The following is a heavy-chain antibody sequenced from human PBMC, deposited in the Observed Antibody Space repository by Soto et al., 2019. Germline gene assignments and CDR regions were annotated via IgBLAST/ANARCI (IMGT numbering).Heavy chain of an antibody. CDR2: IYYSGST. CDR1: GGSISSYY. Sequence: SETLSLTCTVSGGSISSYYWSWIRQPPGKGLEWIGYIYYSGSTNYNPSLKSRVTISVDTSKNQFSLKLSSVTAADTAVYYCARAGTGDYYDSSGYPTRHNWSDPWSQGTLVTVSS. D-gene: IGHD3-22*01. J-gene: IGHJ5*02. CDR3: ARAGTGDYYDSSGYPTRHNWSDP. V-gene: IGHV4-59*01.